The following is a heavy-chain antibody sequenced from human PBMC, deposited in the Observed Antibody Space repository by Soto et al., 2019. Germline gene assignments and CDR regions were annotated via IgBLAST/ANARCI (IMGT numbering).Heavy chain of an antibody. Sequence: QVQLQESGPGLVKPSQTLSLTCTVSGGSISSGGYYWSWIRQHPGKGLEWYGYIYYSGSTYYNPSLKSRITLSVDTSKNQFSLKLSSVTAADTAVYYCARDVGFGFWDYYGMDVWGQGTTVTVSS. CDR3: ARDVGFGFWDYYGMDV. CDR1: GGSISSGGYY. D-gene: IGHD3-10*01. V-gene: IGHV4-31*03. J-gene: IGHJ6*02. CDR2: IYYSGST.